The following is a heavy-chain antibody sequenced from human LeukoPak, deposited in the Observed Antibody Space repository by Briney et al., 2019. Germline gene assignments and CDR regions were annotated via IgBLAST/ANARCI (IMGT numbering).Heavy chain of an antibody. D-gene: IGHD1-26*01. V-gene: IGHV1-18*01. Sequence: GASVKVSCKASGYTFASYGLSWVRQAPGQGPEWMGWISPFNGDTNYAQNFQGKVTMTTDTSTNTAYMELSRLRSDDTAVYYCAREELRSTTPWGQGTLVTVSS. CDR3: AREELRSTTP. J-gene: IGHJ5*02. CDR1: GYTFASYG. CDR2: ISPFNGDT.